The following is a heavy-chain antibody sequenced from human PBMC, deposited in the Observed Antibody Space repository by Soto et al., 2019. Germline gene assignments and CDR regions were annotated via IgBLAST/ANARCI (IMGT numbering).Heavy chain of an antibody. CDR1: GFIFTRYS. J-gene: IGHJ4*02. CDR3: ARESEDLTSNFDY. Sequence: LRLSCAASGFIFTRYSMNWVRQAPGKGLEWVSSISSTTNYIYYGDSMKGRFTISRDNAKNPLYLEMNSLRAEDTAVYYCARESEDLTSNFDYWGQGTLVTVSS. V-gene: IGHV3-21*06. CDR2: ISSTTNYI.